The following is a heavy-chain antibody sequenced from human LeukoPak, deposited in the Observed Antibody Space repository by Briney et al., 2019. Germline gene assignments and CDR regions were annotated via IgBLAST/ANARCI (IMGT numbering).Heavy chain of an antibody. J-gene: IGHJ3*02. CDR2: IWYDGSNK. CDR1: GFIFSSYG. D-gene: IGHD2-15*01. V-gene: IGHV3-33*01. Sequence: GGSLRLSCAASGFIFSSYGMHWVRQAPGKGLEWVAVIWYDGSNKYYADSVKGRFTISRDNSKNTLYLQMNSLRAEDTAVYYCARLGYCSGGSCSNDAFDIWGQGTMVTVSS. CDR3: ARLGYCSGGSCSNDAFDI.